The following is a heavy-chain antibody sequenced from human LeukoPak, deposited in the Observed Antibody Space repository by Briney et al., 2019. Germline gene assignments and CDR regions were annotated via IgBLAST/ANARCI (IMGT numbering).Heavy chain of an antibody. V-gene: IGHV1-2*02. J-gene: IGHJ4*02. Sequence: GASVKVSCKASGYTFSGYYIHWVRQAPGRGLEWMAWLNPNSGVTNYAQNFQGRVTVTRDTSISTAYMELSSLSSDDTALYYCARCEMTTTPRFASWGQGTLVTVSS. CDR2: LNPNSGVT. D-gene: IGHD5-24*01. CDR1: GYTFSGYY. CDR3: ARCEMTTTPRFAS.